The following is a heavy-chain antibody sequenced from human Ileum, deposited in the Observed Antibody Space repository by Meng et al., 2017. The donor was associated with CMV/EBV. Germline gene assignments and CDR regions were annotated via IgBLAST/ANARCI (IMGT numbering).Heavy chain of an antibody. D-gene: IGHD3-10*01. J-gene: IGHJ5*02. CDR2: SHHTGTT. V-gene: IGHV4-4*07. CDR3: ARAAARGVPVNL. CDR1: GGCLTSND. Sequence: SGHTRLQPSETLSLTCTVTGGCLTSNDGTWIRQPAGKGLEWIGRSHHTGTTDDNPSLRSRVSMSLDKSKNQFSLKLTSVTAADTAVYYCARAAARGVPVNLWGQGTLVTVSS.